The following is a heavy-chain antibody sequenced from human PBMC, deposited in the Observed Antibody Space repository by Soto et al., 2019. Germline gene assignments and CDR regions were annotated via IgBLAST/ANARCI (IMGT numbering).Heavy chain of an antibody. CDR3: ARHTNWPPAGWFDP. Sequence: CLISGCNIPSKTAGQNRHRQPSSRGLNWLGRTYYRSKWEDDYAASVKSRITIVPDPSKNQFSLQLNAVTPEDTAVYYWARHTNWPPAGWFDPWVQGSLVTVSS. V-gene: IGHV6-1*01. D-gene: IGHD7-27*01. J-gene: IGHJ5*02. CDR2: TYYRSKWED. CDR1: GCNIPSKTAG.